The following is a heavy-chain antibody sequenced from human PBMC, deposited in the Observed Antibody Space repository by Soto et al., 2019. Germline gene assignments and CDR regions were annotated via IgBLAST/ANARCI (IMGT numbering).Heavy chain of an antibody. CDR2: ISGYNHNT. V-gene: IGHV1-18*01. CDR1: GYSFNTYA. J-gene: IGHJ6*02. CDR3: ARTYGMNV. Sequence: QVKRVQSGGEVKMPGASVKVSCKASGYSFNTYAISWVRQAPGQGLEWVGWISGYNHNTNYGEKFQGRVTVTADRTTSATIIELRSLTANDTAGYYCARTYGMNVWGQWTQVTVS.